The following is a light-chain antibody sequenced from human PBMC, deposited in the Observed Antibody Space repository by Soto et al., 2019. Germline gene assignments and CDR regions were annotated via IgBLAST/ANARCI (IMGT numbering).Light chain of an antibody. CDR1: QSVSSNY. J-gene: IGKJ4*01. Sequence: EIVLTQSPGTLSLSPGERATLSCRASQSVSSNYLAWYQQKPGQAPRLLIYGASSRATGIPYRFSGSGSGTDFTLTISRLEPEDFAVYYCQQYDRSPLTFGGGTKVEIK. V-gene: IGKV3-20*01. CDR3: QQYDRSPLT. CDR2: GAS.